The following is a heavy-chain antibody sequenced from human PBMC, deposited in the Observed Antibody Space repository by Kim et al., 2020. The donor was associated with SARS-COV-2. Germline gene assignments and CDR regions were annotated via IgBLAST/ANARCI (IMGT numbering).Heavy chain of an antibody. D-gene: IGHD6-13*01. V-gene: IGHV5-51*01. CDR2: IYPGDSDT. Sequence: GESLKISCKGSGYSFSSFWIGWVRQMPGKGLEWIGLIYPGDSDTRYRTSFQGQVTISADKSISTAYLQWSGLKPSDTAIYYCAREQTPGIFSSSLYSDFWGQGTLVTVSS. J-gene: IGHJ4*02. CDR3: AREQTPGIFSSSLYSDF. CDR1: GYSFSSFW.